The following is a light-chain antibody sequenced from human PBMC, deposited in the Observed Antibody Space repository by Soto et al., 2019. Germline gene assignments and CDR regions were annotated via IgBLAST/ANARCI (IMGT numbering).Light chain of an antibody. CDR3: ATWDDSLNGYV. CDR1: NSNIGNNT. V-gene: IGLV1-44*01. CDR2: TSN. Sequence: QSVLTQPPSASGTPGQRVTISCSGSNSNIGNNTVNWYQQHPGTAPTLLIYTSNQRPSGVLDQFSGAKSGTSASLAISGLQSEDEGDYYCATWDDSLNGYVFGTGTKLTVL. J-gene: IGLJ1*01.